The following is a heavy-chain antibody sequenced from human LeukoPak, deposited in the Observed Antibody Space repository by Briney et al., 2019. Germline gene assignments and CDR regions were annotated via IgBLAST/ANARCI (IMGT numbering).Heavy chain of an antibody. CDR1: GGSISSGGYY. CDR3: AKRVVVAATRAQPKHNWFDP. J-gene: IGHJ5*02. V-gene: IGHV4-31*03. D-gene: IGHD2-15*01. CDR2: IYYSGST. Sequence: SETLSLTCTVSGGSISSGGYYWSWIRQHPGKGLEWIGYIYYSGSTYYNPSLKSRVTISVDTSKNQFSLKLSSVTAADTAVYYCAKRVVVAATRAQPKHNWFDPWGQGTLVTVSS.